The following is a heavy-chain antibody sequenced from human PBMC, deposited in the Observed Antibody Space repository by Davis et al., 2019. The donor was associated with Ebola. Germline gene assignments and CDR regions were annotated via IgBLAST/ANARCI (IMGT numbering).Heavy chain of an antibody. Sequence: PGGSLRLSCAASGFTFSSYAMSWVRQAPGKGLEWVASLNSRGDSTYHADSVKGRFTISRDNSKNTLYLQMNSLRAEDTAVYYCAKDIRGRVTMVRGPTLDYWGQGTLVTVSS. D-gene: IGHD3-10*01. CDR3: AKDIRGRVTMVRGPTLDY. CDR2: LNSRGDST. V-gene: IGHV3-23*01. J-gene: IGHJ4*02. CDR1: GFTFSSYA.